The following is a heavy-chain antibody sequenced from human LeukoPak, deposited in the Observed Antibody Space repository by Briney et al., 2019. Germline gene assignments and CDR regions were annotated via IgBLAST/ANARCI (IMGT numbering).Heavy chain of an antibody. Sequence: GGSLRLSCAASGFTFSSYAMSRVRQAPGKGLEWVLAISSSDGSTDYADSVKGRFTISRDNSKNTLYLQMTSLRGEDRAVYYCAKDLRVYYDSSGYYYPEPFDYWGQGTLVTVSS. CDR3: AKDLRVYYDSSGYYYPEPFDY. D-gene: IGHD3-22*01. CDR1: GFTFSSYA. J-gene: IGHJ4*02. V-gene: IGHV3-23*01. CDR2: ISSSDGST.